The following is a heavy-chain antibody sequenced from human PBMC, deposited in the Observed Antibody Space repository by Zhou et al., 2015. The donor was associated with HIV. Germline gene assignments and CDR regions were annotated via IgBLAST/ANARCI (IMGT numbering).Heavy chain of an antibody. Sequence: QVQLVQSGAEVKKPGSSVKVSCKASGGTFSSYTISWVRQAPGQGLEWMGRIIPILGIANYAQKFQGRVTITADKSTSTAYMELSSLRSEDTAVYYCARGGFVVVPGTNYYYGMDVWGQGTTVTVSS. J-gene: IGHJ6*02. CDR1: GGTFSSYT. CDR3: ARGGFVVVPGTNYYYGMDV. CDR2: IIPILGIA. V-gene: IGHV1-69*02. D-gene: IGHD2-2*01.